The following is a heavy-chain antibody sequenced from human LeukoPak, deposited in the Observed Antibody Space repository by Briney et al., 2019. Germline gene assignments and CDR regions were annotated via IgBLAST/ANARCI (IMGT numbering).Heavy chain of an antibody. D-gene: IGHD2-15*01. CDR3: AKDEGSGGSCSDY. V-gene: IGHV3-23*01. CDR2: ISGSGGST. CDR1: GFTFSSYA. J-gene: IGHJ4*02. Sequence: PGGSLRLSCAASGFTFSSYAMSWVCQAPGKGLEWVSAISGSGGSTYYADSVKGRFTISRDNSKNTLYLQMNSLRAEDTAVYYCAKDEGSGGSCSDYWGQGTLVTVSS.